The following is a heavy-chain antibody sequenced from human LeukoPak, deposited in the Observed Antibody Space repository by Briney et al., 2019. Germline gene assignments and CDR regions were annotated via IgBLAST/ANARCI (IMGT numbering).Heavy chain of an antibody. D-gene: IGHD1-1*01. CDR3: GRHLSGTTMSHYFDF. J-gene: IGHJ4*02. Sequence: SETLSLTCSVSGDSISSGRNYWGWIRQSPGKGLEWIASIYSSGNTHSNPSLKSRVSISVDTSKNQVSLKLYSVTASDAAIYYCGRHLSGTTMSHYFDFWGQGTLVTVSS. CDR2: IYSSGNT. V-gene: IGHV4-39*01. CDR1: GDSISSGRNY.